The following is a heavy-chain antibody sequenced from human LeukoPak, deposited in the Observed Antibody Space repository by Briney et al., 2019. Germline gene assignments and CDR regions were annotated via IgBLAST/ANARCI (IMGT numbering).Heavy chain of an antibody. CDR3: ARGSFGELLRARYYYYYYMDV. V-gene: IGHV4-61*02. CDR1: GGSISSGSYY. D-gene: IGHD3-10*01. CDR2: IYTSGST. Sequence: PSQTLSLTCTVSGGSISSGSYYWSWIRQPAGKGLEWIGRIYTSGSTNYNPSLKSRVTISVDTSKNQFSLKLSSVTAADTAVYYCARGSFGELLRARYYYYYYMDVWGKGTTVTVSS. J-gene: IGHJ6*03.